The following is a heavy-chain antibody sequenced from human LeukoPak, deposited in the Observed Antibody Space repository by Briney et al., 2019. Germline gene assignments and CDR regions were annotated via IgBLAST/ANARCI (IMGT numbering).Heavy chain of an antibody. D-gene: IGHD2-15*01. Sequence: ASVKVSCKASGYTFTSYGISWVRQAPGQGLEWMGWISAYNGNTNYAQKLQGRVTMTTDPSTSTAYMELRSLRSDDTAVYYCARVRHIVVVVAAAPELRKDRWFDPWGQGTLVTVSS. CDR1: GYTFTSYG. J-gene: IGHJ5*02. CDR3: ARVRHIVVVVAAAPELRKDRWFDP. V-gene: IGHV1-18*01. CDR2: ISAYNGNT.